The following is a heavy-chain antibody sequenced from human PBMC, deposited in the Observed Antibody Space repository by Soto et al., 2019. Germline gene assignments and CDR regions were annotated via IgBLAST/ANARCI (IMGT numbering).Heavy chain of an antibody. J-gene: IGHJ4*02. CDR2: ISGSGGST. CDR1: GFTFSNYA. Sequence: EVQLLESGGGLVQPGGSLRLSCAASGFTFSNYAVTWVRQAPGKGLEWVSTISGSGGSTYYADSVKGRFTISRDNSKNTRYLQMNSLRAEDTAVYYCAKDQGSSWYEIDYWGQGTLVTGSS. CDR3: AKDQGSSWYEIDY. D-gene: IGHD6-13*01. V-gene: IGHV3-23*01.